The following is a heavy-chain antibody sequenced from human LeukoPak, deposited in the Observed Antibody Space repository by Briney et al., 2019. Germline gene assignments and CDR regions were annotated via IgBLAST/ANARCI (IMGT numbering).Heavy chain of an antibody. J-gene: IGHJ5*02. CDR2: ISGSGGST. D-gene: IGHD6-13*01. CDR1: GFTFSSYA. CDR3: AEEALYSAAPSWFDP. V-gene: IGHV3-23*01. Sequence: PGGSLRLSCAASGFTFSSYAMSWVRQAPGKGLEWVSGISGSGGSTYYADSAKGRFTISRDNSRNTVSLQMNSLRAEDTAVYYCAEEALYSAAPSWFDPWGQGTLVTVSS.